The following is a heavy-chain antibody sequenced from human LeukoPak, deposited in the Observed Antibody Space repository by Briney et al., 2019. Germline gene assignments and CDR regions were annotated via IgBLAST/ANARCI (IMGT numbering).Heavy chain of an antibody. CDR1: GGSISSSDYY. Sequence: PSETLSLTCTVSGGSISSSDYYWSWIRQPPGKGLEWIGYIYYSGSTNYNPSLKSRVTISVDTSKNQFSLKLSSVTAADTAVYYCARGDSSGYLMGHAFDIWGQGTMVTVSS. V-gene: IGHV4-61*08. D-gene: IGHD3-22*01. CDR2: IYYSGST. J-gene: IGHJ3*02. CDR3: ARGDSSGYLMGHAFDI.